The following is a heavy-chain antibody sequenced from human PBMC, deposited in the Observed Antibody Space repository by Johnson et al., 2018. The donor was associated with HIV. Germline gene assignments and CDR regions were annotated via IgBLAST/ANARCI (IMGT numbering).Heavy chain of an antibody. CDR1: GFTFSSYA. V-gene: IGHV3-30*04. Sequence: QMLLVESGGGVVQPGRSLRLSCAASGFTFSSYAMHWVRQAPGKGLEWVAVISYDGSNKYYADSVKGRFTISRDNSKNTLYLQMNSLRHEDTAVYSCARVGAITIFGVVMMDDAFDIWGQGTMVTVSS. CDR2: ISYDGSNK. CDR3: ARVGAITIFGVVMMDDAFDI. J-gene: IGHJ3*02. D-gene: IGHD3-3*01.